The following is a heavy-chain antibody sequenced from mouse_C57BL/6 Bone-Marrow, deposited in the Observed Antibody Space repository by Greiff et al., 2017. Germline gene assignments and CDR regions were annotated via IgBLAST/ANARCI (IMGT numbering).Heavy chain of an antibody. CDR2: IHPNSGST. D-gene: IGHD1-1*01. V-gene: IGHV1-64*01. J-gene: IGHJ2*01. Sequence: QVQLQQPGAELVKPGASVKLSCKASGYTFTSYWMHWVKQRPGQGLEWIGMIHPNSGSTNYNEKFKSKATLTVDKSSSTAYMQLSSLTSEDSAVYYCAMPFRYYGSSYGYWGQGTTLTVSS. CDR3: AMPFRYYGSSYGY. CDR1: GYTFTSYW.